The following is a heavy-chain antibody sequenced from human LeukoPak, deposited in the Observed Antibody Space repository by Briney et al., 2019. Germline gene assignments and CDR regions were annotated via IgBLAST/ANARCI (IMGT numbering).Heavy chain of an antibody. CDR1: GFTFRSYA. D-gene: IGHD5-18*01. Sequence: TGGSLRLSCTASGFTFRSYAMTWVRQAPGKGLEWVSVIYSGGSTYYADSVKGRFTISRDNSKNTLYLQMNSLRAEDTAVYYCARAPPDTAMVSPSLLFDYWGQGTLVTVST. V-gene: IGHV3-53*01. CDR3: ARAPPDTAMVSPSLLFDY. J-gene: IGHJ4*02. CDR2: IYSGGST.